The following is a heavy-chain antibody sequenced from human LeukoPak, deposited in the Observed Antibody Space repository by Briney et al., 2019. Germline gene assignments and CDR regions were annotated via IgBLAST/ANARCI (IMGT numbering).Heavy chain of an antibody. Sequence: GRSLRLSCAASGFTFSSYGMHWVRQAPGKGLEWVAVIWYDGSNKYYADSVKGRFTISRDNSKNTLYLQMNSLRAEDTAVYYCAREVVVRENWLDPWGQGTLVTVSS. CDR1: GFTFSSYG. CDR2: IWYDGSNK. D-gene: IGHD2-21*01. CDR3: AREVVVRENWLDP. V-gene: IGHV3-33*01. J-gene: IGHJ5*02.